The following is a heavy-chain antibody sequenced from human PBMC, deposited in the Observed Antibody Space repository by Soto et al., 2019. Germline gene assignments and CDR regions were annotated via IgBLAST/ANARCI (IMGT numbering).Heavy chain of an antibody. CDR3: ARQPYRSVAAMV. J-gene: IGHJ4*02. CDR2: VYDSGTT. D-gene: IGHD6-6*01. CDR1: GASISGSSYY. V-gene: IGHV4-39*01. Sequence: SETLSLTCTVSGASISGSSYYWGWIRQAPGKGLEWIGNVYDSGTTYYNPSLKSRVTISVDTSNNQFSLKLSSVTAADTAVYYCARQPYRSVAAMVWGQGTQVT.